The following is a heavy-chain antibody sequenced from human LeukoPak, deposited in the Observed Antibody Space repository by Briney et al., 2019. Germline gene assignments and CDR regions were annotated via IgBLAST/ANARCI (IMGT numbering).Heavy chain of an antibody. CDR3: ATVPRLEKASGFSSEYFQH. CDR2: FDPEDGET. D-gene: IGHD3-22*01. CDR1: GYTLTELS. Sequence: GASVKVSCKVSGYTLTELSMHWMRQAPGKGLEWMGGFDPEDGETIYAQKFQGRVTMTEDTSTDTAYMELSSLRSEDTAVYYCATVPRLEKASGFSSEYFQHWGQGTLVTVSS. V-gene: IGHV1-24*01. J-gene: IGHJ1*01.